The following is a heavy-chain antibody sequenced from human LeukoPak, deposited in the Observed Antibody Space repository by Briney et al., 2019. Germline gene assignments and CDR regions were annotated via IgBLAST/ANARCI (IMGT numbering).Heavy chain of an antibody. CDR1: GFTFSSYD. J-gene: IGHJ6*02. V-gene: IGHV3-13*01. Sequence: PGGSLRLSCAASGFTFSSYDMHWVRQSTGKGLGWVSCIGTAGDTFYPDSVKGRFTISRDNAKNSLYLQMNSLRAGDTGVYFCARDPRSITSRRGDYYFGMDVWGQGTAVTVSS. CDR2: IGTAGDT. D-gene: IGHD1-14*01. CDR3: ARDPRSITSRRGDYYFGMDV.